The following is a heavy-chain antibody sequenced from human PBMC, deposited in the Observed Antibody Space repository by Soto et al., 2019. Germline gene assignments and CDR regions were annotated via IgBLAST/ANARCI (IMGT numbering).Heavy chain of an antibody. CDR3: ARVRSSYYYDSSGYYFVY. Sequence: ASVKVSCKASGYTFTSYDINWVRQATGQGLEWMGWMNPNSGNTGYAQKFQGRVTMTRNTSISTAYMELSSLRSEDTAVYYCARVRSSYYYDSSGYYFVYWGQGTLVPSPQ. CDR2: MNPNSGNT. CDR1: GYTFTSYD. J-gene: IGHJ4*02. D-gene: IGHD3-22*01. V-gene: IGHV1-8*01.